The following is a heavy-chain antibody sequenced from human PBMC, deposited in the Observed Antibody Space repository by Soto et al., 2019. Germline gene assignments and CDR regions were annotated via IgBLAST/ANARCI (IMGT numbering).Heavy chain of an antibody. V-gene: IGHV5-10-1*01. Sequence: GESLKISCKGSGYSFTSYWISWVCQMPGKGLEWMGRIDPSDSYTNYSPSFQGHVTISADKSISTAYLQWSSLKASDTAMYYCARSLVRFLDAFDIWGQETMVTIS. CDR2: IDPSDSYT. J-gene: IGHJ3*02. CDR1: GYSFTSYW. D-gene: IGHD6-6*01. CDR3: ARSLVRFLDAFDI.